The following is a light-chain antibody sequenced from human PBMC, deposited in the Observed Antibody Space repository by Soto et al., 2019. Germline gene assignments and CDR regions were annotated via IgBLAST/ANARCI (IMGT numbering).Light chain of an antibody. CDR1: SSNIWAGYD. CDR2: GNT. Sequence: QSVLTHPPSVSRAPGDRVTISFTGSSSNIWAGYDVHWYQQLPGTAPKLLIYGNTNRPSGVPDRLYRSKSGTSASLAITGLQAEDEADYYCQSYDSSLSGPYVFGTGTKVTVL. J-gene: IGLJ1*01. CDR3: QSYDSSLSGPYV. V-gene: IGLV1-40*01.